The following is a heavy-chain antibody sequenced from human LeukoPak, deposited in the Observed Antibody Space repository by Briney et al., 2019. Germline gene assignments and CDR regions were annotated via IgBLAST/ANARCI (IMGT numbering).Heavy chain of an antibody. CDR3: AREIAAIITRDAFDI. CDR2: IYHSGST. V-gene: IGHV4-30-2*01. J-gene: IGHJ3*02. D-gene: IGHD6-13*01. CDR1: GGSISSGGYY. Sequence: SQTLSLTCTVSGGSISSGGYYWSWIRQPPGKGLEWIGYIYHSGSTYYNPSLKSRVTISVDRPKNQFSLKLSSVTAADTAVYYCAREIAAIITRDAFDIWGQGTMVTVSS.